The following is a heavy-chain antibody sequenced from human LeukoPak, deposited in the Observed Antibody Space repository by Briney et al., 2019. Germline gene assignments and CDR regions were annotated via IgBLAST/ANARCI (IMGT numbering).Heavy chain of an antibody. CDR1: GGSFSGYY. CDR3: GRGPAYYDILTGYAGRRQRGYFDY. J-gene: IGHJ4*02. Sequence: SETLSLTCAVYGGSFSGYYWSWIRQPPGKGLEWIGEINHSGSTNYNPSLKSRVTISVDTSKNQFSLKLSSVTAADTAVYYCGRGPAYYDILTGYAGRRQRGYFDYWGQGTLVTVSS. D-gene: IGHD3-9*01. V-gene: IGHV4-34*01. CDR2: INHSGST.